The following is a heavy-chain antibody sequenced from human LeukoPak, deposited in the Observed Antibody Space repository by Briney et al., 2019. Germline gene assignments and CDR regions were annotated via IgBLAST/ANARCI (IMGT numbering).Heavy chain of an antibody. D-gene: IGHD6-13*01. CDR3: ARGAAGTGAADY. V-gene: IGHV4-59*01. CDR2: THYSGST. Sequence: SETLSLTCTVSSGSISSYYWSWIRQPPEKGLEWIGYTHYSGSTKYNPSLKSRLTMSLDTSKNQFSLRLSSVTAADTAVYFCARGAAGTGAADYWGQGTLVTVSS. J-gene: IGHJ4*02. CDR1: SGSISSYY.